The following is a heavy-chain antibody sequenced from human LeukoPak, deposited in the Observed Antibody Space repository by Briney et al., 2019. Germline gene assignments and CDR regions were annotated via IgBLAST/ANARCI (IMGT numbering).Heavy chain of an antibody. V-gene: IGHV1-18*01. D-gene: IGHD2-21*01. CDR1: GYTFTSYG. CDR3: ARECGGDCYSDFDY. J-gene: IGHJ4*02. Sequence: GASVKVSCKASGYTFTSYGISWVRQAPGQGLEGMGWISAYNGNTNYAQKLQGRVTMTTDTSTSTAYMELRSLRSDDTAVYYCARECGGDCYSDFDYWGQGTLVTVSS. CDR2: ISAYNGNT.